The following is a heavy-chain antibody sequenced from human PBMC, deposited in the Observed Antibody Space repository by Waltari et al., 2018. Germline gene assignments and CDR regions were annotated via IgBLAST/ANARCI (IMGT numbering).Heavy chain of an antibody. CDR2: INHSGST. D-gene: IGHD6-13*01. Sequence: QWGAGLLKPSETLSLTCAVYGGSFSGYYWSWIRQPPGKGLEWIGEINHSGSTNYNPSLKSRVTISVDTSKNQFSLKLSSVTAADTAVYYCASSSPGDYWGQGTLVTVSS. J-gene: IGHJ4*02. V-gene: IGHV4-34*01. CDR1: GGSFSGYY. CDR3: ASSSPGDY.